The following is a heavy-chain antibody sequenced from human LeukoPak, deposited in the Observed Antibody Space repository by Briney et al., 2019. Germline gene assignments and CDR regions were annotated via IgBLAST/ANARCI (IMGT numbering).Heavy chain of an antibody. CDR1: GFTFSSYG. D-gene: IGHD6-6*01. J-gene: IGHJ4*02. CDR3: AKDGGSSSLVTCDY. CDR2: ISYDGSNK. Sequence: PGGSLRLSCAASGFTFSSYGMHWVRQAPGKGLEWVAVISYDGSNKYYADSVKGRFTISRDNSKNTLYLQMNSLRAEDTAVYYCAKDGGSSSLVTCDYWGQGTLVTVSS. V-gene: IGHV3-30*18.